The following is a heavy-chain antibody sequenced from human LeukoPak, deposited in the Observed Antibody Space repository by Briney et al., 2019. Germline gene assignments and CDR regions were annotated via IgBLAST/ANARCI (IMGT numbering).Heavy chain of an antibody. CDR1: GFPFSSYE. CDR3: AINGFSSGWYEPYYFDN. V-gene: IGHV3-48*03. CDR2: ISSSGNAI. Sequence: GGSLRLSYAASGFPFSSYEMNWVRQAPGKGLEWVSYISSSGNAIYYADSVKGRFTISRDNAKNSLYLQMNSLRAEDTAVYYCAINGFSSGWYEPYYFDNWGQGTLVTVSS. D-gene: IGHD6-19*01. J-gene: IGHJ4*02.